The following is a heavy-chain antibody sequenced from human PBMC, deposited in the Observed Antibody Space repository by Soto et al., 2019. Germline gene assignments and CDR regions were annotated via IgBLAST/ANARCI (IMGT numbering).Heavy chain of an antibody. CDR1: GFTFNDYA. V-gene: IGHV3-9*01. CDR3: ANDMGYDSTGYYVYYYYGMDV. CDR2: ISWHSGSI. D-gene: IGHD3-22*01. J-gene: IGHJ6*02. Sequence: GGSLRLSCAASGFTFNDYAMHWVRQAPGKGLEWVSGISWHSGSICYADSVKGRFTISRDNAKNALYLQMNSLRAEDTALYCCANDMGYDSTGYYVYYYYGMDVWGQGTTVTVSS.